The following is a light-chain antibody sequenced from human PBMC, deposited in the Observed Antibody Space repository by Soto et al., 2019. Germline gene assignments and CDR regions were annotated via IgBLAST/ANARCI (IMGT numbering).Light chain of an antibody. CDR2: AVS. CDR1: SSDVGLYDY. Sequence: QSVLTQPASVSGSPGQSITISRTGTSSDVGLYDYVSWYQQHPGKAPQLMIYAVSNRPSGVSNRFSASKSGNTASLFISGLQAEDEADYYCSSYTSDSSYVFGSGTKVTAL. J-gene: IGLJ1*01. CDR3: SSYTSDSSYV. V-gene: IGLV2-14*01.